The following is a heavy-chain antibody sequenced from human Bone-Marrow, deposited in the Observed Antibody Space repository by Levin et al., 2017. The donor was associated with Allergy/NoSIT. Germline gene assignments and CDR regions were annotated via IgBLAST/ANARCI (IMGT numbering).Heavy chain of an antibody. CDR2: IGATGEHA. Sequence: LSLTCAASGFTFSSHAMNWVRQAPGRGLEWVSSIGATGEHAFYAGSVRGRFTISRDNSKSLLFLQMSRLRAEDTALYYCTRDRPFSDFDYWGHGSQVTVSS. CDR1: GFTFSSHA. V-gene: IGHV3-23*01. D-gene: IGHD2/OR15-2a*01. J-gene: IGHJ4*01. CDR3: TRDRPFSDFDY.